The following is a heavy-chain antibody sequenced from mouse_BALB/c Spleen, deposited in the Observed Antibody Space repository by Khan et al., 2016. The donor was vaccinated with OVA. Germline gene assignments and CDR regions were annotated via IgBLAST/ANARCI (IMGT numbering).Heavy chain of an antibody. D-gene: IGHD1-1*01. CDR2: ISYSGRT. J-gene: IGHJ2*01. CDR1: GYSITSDYA. Sequence: EVQLQESGPGLVKPSQSLSLTCTVTGYSITSDYAWNWIRQFPGNKLEWMGYISYSGRTSYNPSLKSRIPITRDTSKNQFFLQLNSVTTEDTATYYLARSVTITTVVATDFDYWGQGTTLTVSS. CDR3: ARSVTITTVVATDFDY. V-gene: IGHV3-2*02.